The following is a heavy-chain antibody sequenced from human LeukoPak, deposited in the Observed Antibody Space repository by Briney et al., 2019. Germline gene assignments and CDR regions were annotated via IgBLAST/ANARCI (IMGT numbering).Heavy chain of an antibody. CDR1: GYTSSRVD. J-gene: IGHJ4*02. CDR3: ATVYYNSSGYYVPADY. Sequence: ASVKVSCKASGYTSSRVDMSWVRHAPGQGLEWMGWISGHNDNINYAQKVQGRVTMTTDTSTNTAYMELRSLRPDDTAVYYCATVYYNSSGYYVPADYWGQGTLVTVSS. CDR2: ISGHNDNI. V-gene: IGHV1-18*01. D-gene: IGHD3-22*01.